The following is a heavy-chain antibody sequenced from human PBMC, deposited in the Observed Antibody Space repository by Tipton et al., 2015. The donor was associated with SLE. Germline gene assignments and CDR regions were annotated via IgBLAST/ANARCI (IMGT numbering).Heavy chain of an antibody. J-gene: IGHJ4*02. Sequence: TLSLTCTVSGGSISSYYWSWIRQPPGKGLEWIGYIYYSGSTNYNPSLKSRVTISVDTSKNQFSLKLSSVTAADTAVYYCAGEPDYWGQGTLVTVSS. CDR2: IYYSGST. CDR1: GGSISSYY. V-gene: IGHV4-59*01. CDR3: AGEPDY.